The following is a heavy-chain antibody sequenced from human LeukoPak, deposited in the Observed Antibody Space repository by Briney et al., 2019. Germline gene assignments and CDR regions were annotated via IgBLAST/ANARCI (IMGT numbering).Heavy chain of an antibody. Sequence: SETLSLTCSVSGGSIGSYHWNWVRQPSGKGLEWIGIVFNNGGTKHNPSLKSRVAISVDTSKNQFALKLSSVTAADTAVYYCVASYGGYVLDYWGQGALVIVSS. D-gene: IGHD5-12*01. CDR3: VASYGGYVLDY. CDR2: VFNNGGT. V-gene: IGHV4-59*01. J-gene: IGHJ4*02. CDR1: GGSIGSYH.